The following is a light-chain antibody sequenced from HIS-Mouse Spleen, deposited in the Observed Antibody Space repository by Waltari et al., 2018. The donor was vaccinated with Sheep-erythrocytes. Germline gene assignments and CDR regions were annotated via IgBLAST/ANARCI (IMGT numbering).Light chain of an antibody. CDR3: CSYAGSYNHV. V-gene: IGLV2-11*01. CDR2: DVS. CDR1: SSDVGGYNY. J-gene: IGLJ1*01. Sequence: QSALTQPRSVSGSPGQSVTISCTGTSSDVGGYNYVSWYQQHPGKSPKLMIYDVSKRASGVPDRFPGSESGNTASLTISGLQAEDEADYYCCSYAGSYNHVFATGTKVTVL.